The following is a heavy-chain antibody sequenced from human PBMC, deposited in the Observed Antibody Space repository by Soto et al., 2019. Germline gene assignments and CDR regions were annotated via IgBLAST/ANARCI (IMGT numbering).Heavy chain of an antibody. CDR3: ARENHFNWFDP. CDR1: GFTFSSYA. J-gene: IGHJ5*02. Sequence: QVPLVESGGGVVQPGRSLRLSCAASGFTFSSYAMHWVRQAPGKGLEWVAVISYDGSNKYYADSVKGRFTISRDNSKNTLYLQMNSLRAEDTAVYYCARENHFNWFDPWGQGTLVTVSS. V-gene: IGHV3-30-3*01. CDR2: ISYDGSNK.